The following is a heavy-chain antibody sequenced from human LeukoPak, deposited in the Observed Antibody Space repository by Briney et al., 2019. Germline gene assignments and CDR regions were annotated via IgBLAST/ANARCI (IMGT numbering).Heavy chain of an antibody. V-gene: IGHV1-2*02. D-gene: IGHD1-26*01. CDR2: INPNSGGT. J-gene: IGHJ5*02. CDR1: GYTFTGYY. Sequence: ASVKVSCKASGYTFTGYYMHWVRQAPGRGLEWMGWINPNSGGTNYAQKFQGRVTMTRDTSISTAYMELSRLRSDDTAVYYCARVVGATNNWFDPWGQGTLVTVSS. CDR3: ARVVGATNNWFDP.